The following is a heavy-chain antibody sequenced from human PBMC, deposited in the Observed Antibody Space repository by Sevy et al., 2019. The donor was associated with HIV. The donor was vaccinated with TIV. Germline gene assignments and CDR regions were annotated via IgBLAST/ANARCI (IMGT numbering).Heavy chain of an antibody. CDR1: GGSISTTSYY. Sequence: SETLSLTCTISGGSISTTSYYWGWIHQPPGKGLEWIGTIHYSGSTYYTPSLKSRVTISVDTSKNQFSLRLNSVTAADTAVYYCARAPPVVVVPGAPSWFDPWGQGTLVTVSS. D-gene: IGHD2-2*01. V-gene: IGHV4-39*01. J-gene: IGHJ5*02. CDR2: IHYSGST. CDR3: ARAPPVVVVPGAPSWFDP.